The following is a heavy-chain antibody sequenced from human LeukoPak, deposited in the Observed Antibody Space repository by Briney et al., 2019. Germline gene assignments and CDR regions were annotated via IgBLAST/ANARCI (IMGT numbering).Heavy chain of an antibody. D-gene: IGHD2-15*01. J-gene: IGHJ4*02. CDR1: GFSFSIYA. CDR3: AKMVGSKDPIEY. Sequence: GGSLRLSCVASGFSFSIYAMNWVRQTPGQELERVSIISPNGDWTNYADSVKGRFTISRDSSKNTLYLQMNSLRAEDTAMYYCAKMVGSKDPIEYWGQGTLVTVSS. CDR2: ISPNGDWT. V-gene: IGHV3-23*01.